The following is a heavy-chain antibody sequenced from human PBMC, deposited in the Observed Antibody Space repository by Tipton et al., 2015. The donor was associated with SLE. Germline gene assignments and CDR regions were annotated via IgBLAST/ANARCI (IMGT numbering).Heavy chain of an antibody. D-gene: IGHD3-16*01. V-gene: IGHV4-34*01. CDR3: ATRPPRGGRGDEYFDY. Sequence: TLSLTCAVYGGSFSDYYWNWIRQPPGKGLEWVGEINHSGSTNYTPSLKSRVTISVDTAKNQFSLKVSSVTAADTAVYYCATRPPRGGRGDEYFDYWGPGTLVTVSS. CDR1: GGSFSDYY. CDR2: INHSGST. J-gene: IGHJ4*02.